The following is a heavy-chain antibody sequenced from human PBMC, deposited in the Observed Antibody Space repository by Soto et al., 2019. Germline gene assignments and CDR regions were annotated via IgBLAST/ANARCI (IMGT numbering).Heavy chain of an antibody. V-gene: IGHV1-18*01. CDR1: GYTFTTYG. CDR3: ARLYSEFLTGSYNVGAAQAFDF. D-gene: IGHD3-9*01. CDR2: ISPYNGHP. Sequence: QVQLVQSGAEVKKPGASMKVSCKASGYTFTTYGLSWVRQAPGQGLEWMGWISPYNGHPTYAQKLQGRVTMTTDTSTITAFMELRSLRSDDTAIYYCARLYSEFLTGSYNVGAAQAFDFWGQGTMVTVSS. J-gene: IGHJ3*01.